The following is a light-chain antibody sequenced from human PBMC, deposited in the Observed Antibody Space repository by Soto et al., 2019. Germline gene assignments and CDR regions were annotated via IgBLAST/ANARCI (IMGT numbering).Light chain of an antibody. CDR2: KES. J-gene: IGKJ1*01. V-gene: IGKV1-5*03. Sequence: HSPSTLSASVGDRVTITCRASQSISSRLAWYQQKTGKAPKLLIYKESSLESGVPSRFSGSGSGTELTLTISSLQPDDFATYYCQQYNSYSGTFGQGTKVDIK. CDR1: QSISSR. CDR3: QQYNSYSGT.